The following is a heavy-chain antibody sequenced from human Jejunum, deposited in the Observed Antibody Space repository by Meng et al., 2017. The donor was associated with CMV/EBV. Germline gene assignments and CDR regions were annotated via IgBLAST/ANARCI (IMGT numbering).Heavy chain of an antibody. J-gene: IGHJ4*02. CDR3: ARGTGSGSWLIDS. V-gene: IGHV3-30*04. CDR2: IPYDGNNE. CDR1: GFTFSSKS. D-gene: IGHD6-13*01. Sequence: YGFTFSSKSMHWVRQAPGKGLEWVAVIPYDGNNEHYADSVRGRFSISRDNSKNTLYLQLNSLRVDDTGVYYCARGTGSGSWLIDSWGQGTLVTVSS.